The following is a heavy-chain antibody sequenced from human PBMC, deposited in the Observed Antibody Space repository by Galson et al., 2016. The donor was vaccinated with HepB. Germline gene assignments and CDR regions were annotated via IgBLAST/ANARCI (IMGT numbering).Heavy chain of an antibody. V-gene: IGHV4-4*02. CDR3: ARKVWGWQSTSWFDF. D-gene: IGHD6-13*01. CDR1: GGSISSDNW. Sequence: SETLSLTCAVSGGSISSDNWWSWVRQPPGKGLEWIGEIHHSGSTNYIPALKSRLSISVDKSMNQFSLKVTSVTAADTAIYYCARKVWGWQSTSWFDFWGQGTLVTVSA. J-gene: IGHJ4*02. CDR2: IHHSGST.